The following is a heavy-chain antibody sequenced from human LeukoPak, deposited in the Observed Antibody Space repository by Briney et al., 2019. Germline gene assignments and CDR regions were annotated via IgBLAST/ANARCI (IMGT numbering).Heavy chain of an antibody. Sequence: PSETLSLTCTVSGVSISSGSYYWSWIRQPAGKGLEWIGRIYTSGSTNYNPSLKSRVTISVDTSKNQFSLKLSSVTAADTAVYYCARGGIYYDILTGYSRDAFDIWGQGTMVTVSS. CDR3: ARGGIYYDILTGYSRDAFDI. J-gene: IGHJ3*02. V-gene: IGHV4-61*02. D-gene: IGHD3-9*01. CDR2: IYTSGST. CDR1: GVSISSGSYY.